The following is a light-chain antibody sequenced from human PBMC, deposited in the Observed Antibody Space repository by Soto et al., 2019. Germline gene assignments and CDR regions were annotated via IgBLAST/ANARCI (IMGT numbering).Light chain of an antibody. Sequence: DIQVTQSPSSLSASVGDKVTITCRASQNIIDYLNWYQQRPGTPPKLLIYRASNLQSEVPSRFSGNESGTDFSLTISSLQHEDFATYYCQQSYSLTRTVGQGTRV. V-gene: IGKV1-39*01. CDR1: QNIIDY. CDR3: QQSYSLTRT. J-gene: IGKJ1*01. CDR2: RAS.